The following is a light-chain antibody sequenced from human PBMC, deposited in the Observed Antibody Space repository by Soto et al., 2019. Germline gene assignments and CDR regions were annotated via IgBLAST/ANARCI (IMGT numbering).Light chain of an antibody. CDR2: AAS. V-gene: IGKV1-39*01. J-gene: IGKJ2*01. CDR1: QSISSY. CDR3: QQSYSAPVT. Sequence: DIQMTQSPSSLSASIGDRVTITCRASQSISSYLNWVQQKPGEAPKLLIQAASSLQSGVPSRFSGSGSGTDFTLTINSLQPEDFAVYYCQQSYSAPVTFVQGTKL.